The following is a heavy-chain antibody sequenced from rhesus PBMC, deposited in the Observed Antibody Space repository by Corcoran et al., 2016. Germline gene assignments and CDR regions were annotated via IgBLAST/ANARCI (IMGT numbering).Heavy chain of an antibody. CDR2: ISGSGGST. D-gene: IGHD1-26*01. CDR1: GGSISSNY. CDR3: AREEYNWNYGALDF. J-gene: IGHJ6*01. V-gene: IGHV4-173*01. Sequence: QLQLQESGPGLVKPSETLSLTCAVSGGSISSNYWSWIRQPPGKGLEWIGRISGSGGSTDYNPSRELRVSISTAAAKDHVSLQLSSRSAADTAVCYCAREEYNWNYGALDFWGQGVVVTVSS.